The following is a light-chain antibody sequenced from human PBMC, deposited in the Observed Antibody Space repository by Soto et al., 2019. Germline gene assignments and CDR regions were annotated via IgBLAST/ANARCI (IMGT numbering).Light chain of an antibody. Sequence: QSVLTQPPSASGTPGQRVTISCSASSGSLSVAWYQHLPGTAPKLLIYSNYQRTSGVPDRFSGSKSGTSASLVISGLQSEYDAEYYCAGRDDSLSGLYVFGTGTKVPVL. V-gene: IGLV1-44*01. CDR1: SGSLS. J-gene: IGLJ1*01. CDR2: SNY. CDR3: AGRDDSLSGLYV.